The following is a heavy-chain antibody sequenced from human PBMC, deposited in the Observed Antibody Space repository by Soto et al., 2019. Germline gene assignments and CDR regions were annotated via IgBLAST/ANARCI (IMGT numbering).Heavy chain of an antibody. Sequence: QVQLVQSGAEVKQPGASMRVSCRTSGYTFTSYYMHWVRQAPGQGLEWMGIINPTGGSTTYSQKLQGRFIMSTDTYTNTLYMEMSSLRSEDTAVYYCARGGTHLVPDYWGQGTLVTVSS. V-gene: IGHV1-46*01. D-gene: IGHD6-6*01. CDR1: GYTFTSYY. CDR2: INPTGGST. J-gene: IGHJ4*02. CDR3: ARGGTHLVPDY.